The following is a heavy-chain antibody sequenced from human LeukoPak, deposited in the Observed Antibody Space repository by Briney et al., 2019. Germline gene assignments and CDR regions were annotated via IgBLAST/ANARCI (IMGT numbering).Heavy chain of an antibody. D-gene: IGHD3-10*01. V-gene: IGHV3-15*01. J-gene: IGHJ3*02. CDR2: VKSKADDGTT. CDR3: ATEGGSGSYYGDDAFDM. Sequence: PGGSLRLSCEASGFSFTNTWMSWVRQAPGKGLEWVGRVKSKADDGTTDYAAPVQGRFTISRDDSKNTLSLQMNNLKTEDTAVYYCATEGGSGSYYGDDAFDMWGQGTMVTVSS. CDR1: GFSFTNTW.